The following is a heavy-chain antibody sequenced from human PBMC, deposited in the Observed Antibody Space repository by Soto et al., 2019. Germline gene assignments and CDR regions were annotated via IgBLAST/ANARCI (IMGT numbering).Heavy chain of an antibody. V-gene: IGHV4-30-4*01. J-gene: IGHJ6*02. CDR1: GSSISSGDYY. D-gene: IGHD5-18*01. CDR3: ARALIQLWPHYYYGMDV. Sequence: SETLSLTCTVSGSSISSGDYYWSWIRQPPGKGLEWIGYIYYSGTTYHNPSLKSRVTISVDTSKNQFSLKVSSVTAADTAVYYCARALIQLWPHYYYGMDVWGQGTTVPVSS. CDR2: IYYSGTT.